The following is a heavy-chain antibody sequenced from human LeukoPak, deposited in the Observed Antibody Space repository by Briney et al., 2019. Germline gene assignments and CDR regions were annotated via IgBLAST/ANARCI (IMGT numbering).Heavy chain of an antibody. CDR1: GGSISSGSYY. D-gene: IGHD2-21*01. V-gene: IGHV4-61*01. Sequence: SQTLSLTCTVSGGSISSGSYYWSWIRQPPGKGLEWIGYIYYSGSTNYNPSLKSRVTISVDTSKNQFSLKLSSVTAADTAVYYCARQISSISLYYFDYWGQGTLVTVSS. CDR2: IYYSGST. CDR3: ARQISSISLYYFDY. J-gene: IGHJ4*02.